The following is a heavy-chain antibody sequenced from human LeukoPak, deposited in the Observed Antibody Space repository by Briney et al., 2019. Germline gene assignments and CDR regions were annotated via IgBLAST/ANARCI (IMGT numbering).Heavy chain of an antibody. J-gene: IGHJ6*03. CDR1: GFTFSSYV. CDR2: IRYDGSNK. V-gene: IGHV3-30*02. CDR3: AKDSGYYYYYMDV. Sequence: GGSLRLSCAASGFTFSSYVMHWVRQAPGKGLEWVAFIRYDGSNKYYADSVKGRFTISRDNSKNTLYLQMNSLRAEDTAVYYCAKDSGYYYYYMDVWGKGTTVTVSS. D-gene: IGHD6-25*01.